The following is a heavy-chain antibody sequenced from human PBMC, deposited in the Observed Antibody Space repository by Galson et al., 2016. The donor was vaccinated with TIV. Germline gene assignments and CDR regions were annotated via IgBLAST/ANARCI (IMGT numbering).Heavy chain of an antibody. Sequence: SVKVSCKASGDTFSTYPFNWVRQAPGQRLEWMGWINAGNGNTKYSQKFQGRVTITRDTSASTAYMELSSLRPEDTAVYYCARGRGIYDSSGYFLFDHWGQGTLVTVSS. CDR1: GDTFSTYP. J-gene: IGHJ5*02. CDR3: ARGRGIYDSSGYFLFDH. CDR2: INAGNGNT. D-gene: IGHD3-22*01. V-gene: IGHV1-3*01.